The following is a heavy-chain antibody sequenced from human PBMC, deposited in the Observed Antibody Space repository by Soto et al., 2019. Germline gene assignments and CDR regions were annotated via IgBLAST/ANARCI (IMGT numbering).Heavy chain of an antibody. CDR2: IIPILGIA. D-gene: IGHD2-2*02. Sequence: SVKVSCKASGGTFSSYTISWVRQAPGQGLEWMGRIIPILGIANYAQKFQGRVTITADKSTSTAYMDLSSLRSEDTAVYYCARATNVYLLEAFDIWGQGTMVTV. J-gene: IGHJ3*02. V-gene: IGHV1-69*02. CDR1: GGTFSSYT. CDR3: ARATNVYLLEAFDI.